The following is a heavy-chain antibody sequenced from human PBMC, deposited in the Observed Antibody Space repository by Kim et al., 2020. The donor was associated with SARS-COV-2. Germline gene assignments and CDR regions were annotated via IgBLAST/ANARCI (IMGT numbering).Heavy chain of an antibody. CDR2: IKQDGSEK. CDR1: GFTFSSYW. J-gene: IGHJ3*02. Sequence: GGSLRLSCAASGFTFSSYWMSWVRQAPGKGLEWVANIKQDGSEKYYVDSVKGRFTISRDNAKNSLYLQMNSLRAEDTAVYYCARVPLAATHDSSGYLVPDAFDIWCQGTMVTVSS. CDR3: ARVPLAATHDSSGYLVPDAFDI. V-gene: IGHV3-7*01. D-gene: IGHD3-22*01.